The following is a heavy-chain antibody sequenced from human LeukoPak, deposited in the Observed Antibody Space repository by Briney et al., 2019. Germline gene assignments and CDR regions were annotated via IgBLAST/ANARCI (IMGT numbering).Heavy chain of an antibody. CDR1: GYTFSRYY. D-gene: IGHD3-16*01. CDR2: MNPSGGTT. CDR3: AREESGGLFDY. V-gene: IGHV1-46*01. J-gene: IGHJ4*02. Sequence: ASVKVSCKASGYTFSRYYIHWVRQAPGQGREWMGKMNPSGGTTTYAQKFQGRVTVTRDTPTSTVYMEMSSLRPEDTAVYYCAREESGGLFDYWGQGTLLTVSS.